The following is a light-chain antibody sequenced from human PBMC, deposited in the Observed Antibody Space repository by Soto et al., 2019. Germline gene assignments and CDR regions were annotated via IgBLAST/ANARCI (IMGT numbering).Light chain of an antibody. CDR3: QQTYITPYT. CDR2: AAS. J-gene: IGKJ2*01. Sequence: DIHMTQSPSSLSAYVGDRVTISCRTSQSISKYLNWYQQEAGKAPKLLIYAASNLQSGVPSMFSGSGPGTDFTLTISSLQPEDFTTYYCQQTYITPYTFGQGTKLEVK. CDR1: QSISKY. V-gene: IGKV1-39*01.